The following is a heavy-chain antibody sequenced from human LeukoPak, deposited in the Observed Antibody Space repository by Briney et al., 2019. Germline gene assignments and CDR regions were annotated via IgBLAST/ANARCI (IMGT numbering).Heavy chain of an antibody. V-gene: IGHV4-39*01. CDR3: ARLEYSSTCFDY. D-gene: IGHD6-13*01. CDR1: GGSISSSNFY. Sequence: PSETLSLTCTVSGGSISSSNFYWAWIHQPPGKGLEWIGSIFHSGGTYYNPSLRSPVTISVDTSKNQFSLKVSSVTAADTAVYYCARLEYSSTCFDYWGQGILVTVS. J-gene: IGHJ4*02. CDR2: IFHSGGT.